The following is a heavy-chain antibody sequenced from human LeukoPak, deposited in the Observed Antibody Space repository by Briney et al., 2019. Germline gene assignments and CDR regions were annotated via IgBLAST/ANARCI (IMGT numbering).Heavy chain of an antibody. Sequence: GGSLRLSCAASGFTFITYARTWVRQAPGKGLEGVSAISGSGGITYYADSVKGRFTISRDNSKNSVYEQLKSLGDGDTVVYYCANSLHVDTAPGGWGEGTLVSVCS. J-gene: IGHJ4*02. CDR2: ISGSGGIT. CDR1: GFTFITYA. CDR3: ANSLHVDTAPGG. D-gene: IGHD5-18*01. V-gene: IGHV3-23*01.